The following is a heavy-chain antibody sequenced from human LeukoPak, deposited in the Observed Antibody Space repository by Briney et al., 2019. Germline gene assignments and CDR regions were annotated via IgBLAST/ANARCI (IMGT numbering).Heavy chain of an antibody. Sequence: GRSLRLSCAASGFTFSSYGMHWVRQAPGKGLEWVAVIWYDGSNKYYADSVKGRFTISRDNSKNTLYLQMNSLRAEDTAVYYCARDLVHYYGSGSPDYWGQGTLVTVSS. CDR3: ARDLVHYYGSGSPDY. CDR1: GFTFSSYG. CDR2: IWYDGSNK. V-gene: IGHV3-33*01. J-gene: IGHJ4*02. D-gene: IGHD3-10*01.